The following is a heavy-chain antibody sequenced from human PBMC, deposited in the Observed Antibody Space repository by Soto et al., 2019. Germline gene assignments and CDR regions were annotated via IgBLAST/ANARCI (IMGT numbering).Heavy chain of an antibody. V-gene: IGHV4-59*01. CDR2: IYYSGST. CDR3: ARGHIAAAAPFDY. J-gene: IGHJ4*02. D-gene: IGHD6-13*01. Sequence: SETLSLTCTVPGGSISSYYWSWIRQPPGKGLEWIGYIYYSGSTNYNPSLKSRVTISVDTSKNQFSLKLSSVTAADTAVYYCARGHIAAAAPFDYWGQGTLVTVSS. CDR1: GGSISSYY.